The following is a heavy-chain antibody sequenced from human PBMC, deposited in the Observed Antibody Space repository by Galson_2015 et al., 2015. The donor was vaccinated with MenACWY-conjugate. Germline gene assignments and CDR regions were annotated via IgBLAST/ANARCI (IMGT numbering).Heavy chain of an antibody. CDR3: ARDTSLRYFDWLYPN. J-gene: IGHJ4*02. CDR2: IIPIFGTA. D-gene: IGHD3-9*01. Sequence: QSGAEVKKPGESLRISCKASGGTFSSYAISWVRQAPGQGLEWMGGIIPIFGTANYAQKFQGRVTITADESTSTAYMELSSLRSEDTAVYYCARDTSLRYFDWLYPNWGQGTLVTVSS. CDR1: GGTFSSYA. V-gene: IGHV1-69*01.